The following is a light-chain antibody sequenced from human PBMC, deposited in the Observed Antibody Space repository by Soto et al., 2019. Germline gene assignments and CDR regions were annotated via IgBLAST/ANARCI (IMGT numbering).Light chain of an antibody. CDR3: HQANSFPRT. CDR2: AAS. Sequence: DIQMTQSPSSVSASVGDRITITCRASQDIGNYLAWYQQEPGKAPELLIHAASSLQSGVPSRFGGSGSGTDFTLTISSLQPEDFATYYCHQANSFPRTFGQGTKVDI. J-gene: IGKJ1*01. V-gene: IGKV1-12*01. CDR1: QDIGNY.